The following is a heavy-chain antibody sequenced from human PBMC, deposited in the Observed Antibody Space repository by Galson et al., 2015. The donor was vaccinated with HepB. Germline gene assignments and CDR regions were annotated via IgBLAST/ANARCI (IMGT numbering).Heavy chain of an antibody. J-gene: IGHJ3*02. D-gene: IGHD2-2*01. V-gene: IGHV4-59*01. CDR1: GGSISSYY. CDR2: IYYSGST. Sequence: SLTCTVSGGSISSYYWSWIRQPPGKGLEWIGYIYYSGSTNYNPSLKSRVTISVDTSKNQFSLKLSSVTAADTAVYYCARGGCSSTSCPQDAFDIWGQGTMVTVSS. CDR3: ARGGCSSTSCPQDAFDI.